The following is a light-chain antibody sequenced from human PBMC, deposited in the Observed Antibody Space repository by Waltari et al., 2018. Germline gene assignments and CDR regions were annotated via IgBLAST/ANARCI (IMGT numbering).Light chain of an antibody. CDR2: DVS. V-gene: IGLV2-14*01. J-gene: IGLJ3*02. Sequence: QSALTQPASVSGSPGQSITIPCTGTSSDVGGYNHVSWYQQPPGNAPKLLIYDVSKRPSGVSNRFSGSKSGNTASLTISGLQAEDEADYYCSSYTSSSTWVFGGGTKLTVL. CDR3: SSYTSSSTWV. CDR1: SSDVGGYNH.